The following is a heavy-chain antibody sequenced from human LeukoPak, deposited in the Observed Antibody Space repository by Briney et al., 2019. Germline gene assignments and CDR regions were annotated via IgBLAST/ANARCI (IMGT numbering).Heavy chain of an antibody. Sequence: GGSLRLSCAASGFTFSSYAMSWVRQAPGKGLECVSAISGIGGSTYYADSVKGRFTISRDTSKNTLYLQMNSLRAEDTAVYYCAREYRDGYNLGWFDPWGQGTLVTVSS. CDR3: AREYRDGYNLGWFDP. J-gene: IGHJ5*02. CDR2: ISGIGGST. V-gene: IGHV3-23*01. CDR1: GFTFSSYA. D-gene: IGHD5-24*01.